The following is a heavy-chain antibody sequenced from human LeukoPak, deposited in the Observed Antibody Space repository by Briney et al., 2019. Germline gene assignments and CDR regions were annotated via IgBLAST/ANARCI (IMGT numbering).Heavy chain of an antibody. CDR1: GFTFSSYE. Sequence: GGSLRLSCAASGFTFSSYEMNWVRQAPGNGLEWVSYISSSGSTIYYADSVKGRFTISRDNAKKSLYLQMNSLRAEDTAVYYCARDSLYCSGGSCYSWNFDYWGQGTLVTVSS. CDR3: ARDSLYCSGGSCYSWNFDY. J-gene: IGHJ4*02. V-gene: IGHV3-48*03. CDR2: ISSSGSTI. D-gene: IGHD2-15*01.